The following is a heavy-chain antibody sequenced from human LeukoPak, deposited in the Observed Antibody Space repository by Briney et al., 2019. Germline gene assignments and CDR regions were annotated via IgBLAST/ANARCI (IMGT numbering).Heavy chain of an antibody. D-gene: IGHD2-2*01. CDR1: GFIFSDYS. CDR2: IGIDSGNT. Sequence: GGSPRLSCAASGFIFSDYSMNWVRQAPGKGLEWISYIGIDSGNTKYADSVKGRFTISGDKAKNSLYLQMNSLRVEDTAVYYCARDHKYAFDNWGQGTLVTVSS. CDR3: ARDHKYAFDN. V-gene: IGHV3-48*01. J-gene: IGHJ4*02.